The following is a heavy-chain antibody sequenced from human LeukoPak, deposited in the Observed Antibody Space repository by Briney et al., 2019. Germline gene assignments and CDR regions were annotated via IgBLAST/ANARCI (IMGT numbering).Heavy chain of an antibody. CDR2: IHYSGST. CDR3: ARDLVPAARGGWFDP. V-gene: IGHV4-39*07. CDR1: GDSISGSTYY. D-gene: IGHD2-2*01. Sequence: SETLSLTCTVSGDSISGSTYYWCWIRQPPGKGLEWIGSIHYSGSTNYNPSLKSRVTVSVDTSKNQFSLKLSSVTAADTAVYYCARDLVPAARGGWFDPWGQGTLVTVSS. J-gene: IGHJ5*02.